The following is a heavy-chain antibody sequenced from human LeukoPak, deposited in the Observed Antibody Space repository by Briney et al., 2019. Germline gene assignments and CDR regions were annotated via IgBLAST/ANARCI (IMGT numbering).Heavy chain of an antibody. J-gene: IGHJ4*02. CDR1: GFTVSSNY. CDR3: ATKYYYDSSGYPPLY. D-gene: IGHD3-22*01. CDR2: IYSGGST. V-gene: IGHV3-53*01. Sequence: GGSLRLSCAASGFTVSSNYMSWVRQAPGKGLEWVSVIYSGGSTYYADSVKGRFTISRDNSKNTLYLQMNSLRAEDTAVYYCATKYYYDSSGYPPLYWGQGTLVTVSS.